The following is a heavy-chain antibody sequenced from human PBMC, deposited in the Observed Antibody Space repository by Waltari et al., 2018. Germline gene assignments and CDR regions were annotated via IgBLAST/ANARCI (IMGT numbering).Heavy chain of an antibody. CDR2: MNTNRGNT. CDR3: AKDQGDGDYAFNY. V-gene: IGHV1-8*02. D-gene: IGHD4-17*01. J-gene: IGHJ4*02. CDR1: GYTFTSYD. Sequence: QVQLVQSGAEVKKPGASVKVSCKASGYTFTSYDINWVRQATGQGLEWMGWMNTNRGNTGDAQKFQGRVTMTRDTSISTAYMELSRLRSDDTAVYYCAKDQGDGDYAFNYWGQGTLVTVSS.